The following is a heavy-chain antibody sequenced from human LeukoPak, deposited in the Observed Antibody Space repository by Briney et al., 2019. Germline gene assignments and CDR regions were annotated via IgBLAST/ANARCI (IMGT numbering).Heavy chain of an antibody. D-gene: IGHD1-26*01. Sequence: GGSLTLSCAASGFTLSNYGMTRVRQAPGNGLEWVSTITDIGSTTYYADSVKGRFTISRDTSTYTLYLTMNSLRAEDTAIYFCAKGTAPNSGIFDYWGQGTLVTVSS. V-gene: IGHV3-23*01. CDR3: AKGTAPNSGIFDY. J-gene: IGHJ4*02. CDR2: ITDIGSTT. CDR1: GFTLSNYG.